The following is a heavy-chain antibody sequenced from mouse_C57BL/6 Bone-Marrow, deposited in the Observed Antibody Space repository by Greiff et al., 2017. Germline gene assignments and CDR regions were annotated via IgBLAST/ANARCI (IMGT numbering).Heavy chain of an antibody. V-gene: IGHV1-59*01. D-gene: IGHD1-1*01. CDR2: IDPSDSYT. CDR3: AVILVLGYFDV. J-gene: IGHJ1*03. Sequence: QVQLQQPGAELVRPGTSVKLSCKASGYTFTSHWMHWVKPRPGQGLEWIGVIDPSDSYTNYNQKFKGKATLTLDTSSSTAYMQLSSLTSEDSAVYYCAVILVLGYFDVWGTGTTVTVSS. CDR1: GYTFTSHW.